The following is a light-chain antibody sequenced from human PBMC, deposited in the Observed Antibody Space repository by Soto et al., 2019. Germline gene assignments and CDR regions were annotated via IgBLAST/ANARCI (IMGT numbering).Light chain of an antibody. CDR1: QSVSNNY. V-gene: IGKV3-20*01. Sequence: EMVLTQSPVTLSLSPWERATLSCRASQSVSNNYLAWYQQKPGQAPRLLIYGASNRATGIPDRFSGSGSGTDFTLTISRLEPEDFAVYYCQQYGSSGTFGQGTKVDIK. CDR2: GAS. J-gene: IGKJ1*01. CDR3: QQYGSSGT.